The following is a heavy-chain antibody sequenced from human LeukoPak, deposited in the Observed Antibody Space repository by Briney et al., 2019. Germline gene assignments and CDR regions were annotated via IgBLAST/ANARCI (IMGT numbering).Heavy chain of an antibody. CDR2: IYYSGST. D-gene: IGHD6-13*01. CDR1: GDSIRSYY. CDR3: AEYSSGWYALDY. V-gene: IGHV4-59*05. J-gene: IGHJ4*02. Sequence: PSETLSLTCTVSGDSIRSYYWSWIRQPPGKGLEWIGSIYYSGSTYYNPSLKSRVTISVDTSKNQFSLKLGSVTAADTAVYYCAEYSSGWYALDYWGQGTLVTVSS.